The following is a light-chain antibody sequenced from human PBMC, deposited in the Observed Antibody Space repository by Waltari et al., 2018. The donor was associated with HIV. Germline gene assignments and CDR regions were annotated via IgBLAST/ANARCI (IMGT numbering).Light chain of an antibody. J-gene: IGLJ1*01. CDR1: SSDIGLYNF. V-gene: IGLV2-8*01. CDR2: EVS. CDR3: CSYAGSSTYV. Sequence: QSALTQPPSASGSPGQSVTISCAGTSSDIGLYNFVSWYQHHPGKAPKLMISEVSRRPSGVPYRFSGSKSGNTASLTVSGLQAEDEADYYCCSYAGSSTYVFGTGTKVTVL.